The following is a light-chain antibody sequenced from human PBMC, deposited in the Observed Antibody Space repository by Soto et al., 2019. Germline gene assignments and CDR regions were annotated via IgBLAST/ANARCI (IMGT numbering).Light chain of an antibody. CDR3: QVWDSSTV. CDR2: RDG. CDR1: NIGNKN. J-gene: IGLJ2*01. Sequence: SYELTQPLSVSVAQGQTARITCGGNNIGNKNVHWYQQKPGQAPVLVIYRDGNRPSGIPERFSGANSGNTASLTISRAQAGDEADYYCQVWDSSTVFGGGTKVTVL. V-gene: IGLV3-9*01.